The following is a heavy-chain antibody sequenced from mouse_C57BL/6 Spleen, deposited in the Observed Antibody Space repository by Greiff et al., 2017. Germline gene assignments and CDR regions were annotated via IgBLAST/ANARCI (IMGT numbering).Heavy chain of an antibody. V-gene: IGHV1-52*01. D-gene: IGHD1-1*01. CDR3: ARWGYGSRKGFGY. CDR1: GYTFTSYW. J-gene: IGHJ2*01. Sequence: QVQLQQPGAELVRPGSSVKLSCKASGYTFTSYWMHWVKQRPIQGLEWIGNIDPSDSETHYNQKFKDKATLTVDKSSSTDYMQLSSLTSEDSAVYYCARWGYGSRKGFGYWGQGTTLTVSS. CDR2: IDPSDSET.